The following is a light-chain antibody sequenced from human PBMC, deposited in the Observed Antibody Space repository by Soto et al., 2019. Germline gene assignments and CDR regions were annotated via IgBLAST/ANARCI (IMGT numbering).Light chain of an antibody. Sequence: DIQMTRSPSTLSASVGDTVTISCRASQSFSSWLAWYQQKPGKAPKLLIYKASSLQSGVPSRFSGSGSGTEFTLTISSLQPDDFATYYCQQYNSFPWTFGQGTKVDIK. CDR1: QSFSSW. CDR3: QQYNSFPWT. J-gene: IGKJ1*01. CDR2: KAS. V-gene: IGKV1-5*03.